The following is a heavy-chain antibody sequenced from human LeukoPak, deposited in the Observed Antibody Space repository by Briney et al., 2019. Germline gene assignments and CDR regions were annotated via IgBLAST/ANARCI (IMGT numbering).Heavy chain of an antibody. J-gene: IGHJ5*02. Sequence: TSETLSLTCTISGGSISSYYWSWNRQPPGKGLEYIGYIYYSGSTNYNPSLKSRVAMSLDTSKDQFSLRLGSVTAADTAVYYCARGYCSGGACYWFDPWGQGTLVTVSS. CDR1: GGSISSYY. D-gene: IGHD2-15*01. CDR3: ARGYCSGGACYWFDP. CDR2: IYYSGST. V-gene: IGHV4-59*01.